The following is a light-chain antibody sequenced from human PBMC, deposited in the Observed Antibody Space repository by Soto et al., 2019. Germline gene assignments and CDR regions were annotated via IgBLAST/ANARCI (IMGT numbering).Light chain of an antibody. V-gene: IGKV1-5*03. CDR3: QQYNSYSYT. Sequence: DIQITQSPSTLSASVGDRVTITCRASQSISSWLAWYQQKPGKAPNLLIYKASNLASGVPSRFTGGGSGTDFTLTINSLQPDDSATYFCQQYNSYSYTFGQGTRLEIK. CDR2: KAS. CDR1: QSISSW. J-gene: IGKJ5*01.